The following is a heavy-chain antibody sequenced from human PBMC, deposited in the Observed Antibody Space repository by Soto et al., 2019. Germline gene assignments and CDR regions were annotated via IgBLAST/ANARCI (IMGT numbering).Heavy chain of an antibody. CDR1: GGSISSSSYY. D-gene: IGHD3-22*01. Sequence: SETLSLTCTVSGGSISSSSYYWGWIRQPPGKGLEWIGSIYYSGSTYYNPSLKSRVTISVDTSKNQFSLKLSSVTAADTAVYYWANHAPRGGCYFITWGAQEPLPPVSS. CDR2: IYYSGST. CDR3: ANHAPRGGCYFITW. V-gene: IGHV4-39*01. J-gene: IGHJ4*02.